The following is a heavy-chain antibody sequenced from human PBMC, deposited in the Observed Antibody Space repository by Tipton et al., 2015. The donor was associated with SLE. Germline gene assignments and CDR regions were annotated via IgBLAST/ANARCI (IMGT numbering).Heavy chain of an antibody. Sequence: LEYIGSVYYNGGTNYNPSLKSRVTISVDTSQNQFSLKLTSVTAADTAVYYCARDHRVNFDWILLDYWGQGALVTVSS. D-gene: IGHD3-9*01. V-gene: IGHV4-39*07. J-gene: IGHJ4*02. CDR2: VYYNGGT. CDR3: ARDHRVNFDWILLDY.